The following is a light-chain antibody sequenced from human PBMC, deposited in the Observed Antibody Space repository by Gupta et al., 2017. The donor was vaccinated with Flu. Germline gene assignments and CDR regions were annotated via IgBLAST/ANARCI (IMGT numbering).Light chain of an antibody. CDR3: QQYRSSPWT. CDR1: QSIDSW. V-gene: IGKV1-5*03. CDR2: KAS. Sequence: GVRVTITCRASQSIDSWLAWYQKKPGRAPKSLIYKASSLETGVPSRFSGSGSGTEFSLTISSLQPDDFATYYCQQYRSSPWTFGQGTKVEIK. J-gene: IGKJ1*01.